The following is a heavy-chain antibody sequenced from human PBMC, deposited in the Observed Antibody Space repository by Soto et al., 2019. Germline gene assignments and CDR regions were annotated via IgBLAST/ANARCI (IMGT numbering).Heavy chain of an antibody. CDR1: GFTFSSYA. V-gene: IGHV3-23*01. CDR2: ISGSGGST. D-gene: IGHD6-13*01. Sequence: LRLSCAASGFTFSSYAMSWVRQAPGKGLEWVSAISGSGGSTYYADSVKGRFTISRDNSKNTLYLQMNSLRAEDTAVYYCAKYSSWYNYFYGMDVWGQGTTVPVSS. CDR3: AKYSSWYNYFYGMDV. J-gene: IGHJ6*02.